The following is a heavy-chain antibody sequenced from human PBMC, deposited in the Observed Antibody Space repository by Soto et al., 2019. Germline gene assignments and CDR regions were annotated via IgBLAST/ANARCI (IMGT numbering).Heavy chain of an antibody. J-gene: IGHJ5*02. D-gene: IGHD6-13*01. CDR1: GYSFTSCW. CDR2: IYPGDSDT. Sequence: PGESLKISCKGSGYSFTSCWNGWVRQMPGKGLEWMGIIYPGDSDTRYSPSFQGQVTISADKSISTAYLQWSSPKASDTAMHYCARRGGAAAVTGWFDPWGQGTLVTVSS. V-gene: IGHV5-51*01. CDR3: ARRGGAAAVTGWFDP.